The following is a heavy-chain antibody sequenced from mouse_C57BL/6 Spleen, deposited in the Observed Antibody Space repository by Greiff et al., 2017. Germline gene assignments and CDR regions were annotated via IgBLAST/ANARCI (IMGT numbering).Heavy chain of an antibody. J-gene: IGHJ3*01. CDR1: GFSLTSYG. V-gene: IGHV2-2*01. Sequence: VKLMESGPGLVQPSQSLSITCTVSGFSLTSYGVHWVRQSPGKGLEWLGVIWSGGSTDYNAAFISRLSISKDNSKSQVFFKMNSLQADDTAIYYCARTAGTGEFAYWGQGTLVTVSA. D-gene: IGHD4-1*01. CDR2: IWSGGST. CDR3: ARTAGTGEFAY.